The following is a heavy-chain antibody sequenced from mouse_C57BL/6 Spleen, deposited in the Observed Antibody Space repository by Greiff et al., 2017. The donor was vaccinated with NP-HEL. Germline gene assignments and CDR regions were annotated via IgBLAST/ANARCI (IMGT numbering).Heavy chain of an antibody. D-gene: IGHD1-1*01. CDR3: ARGDYYYGSSWYFDV. CDR1: GFTFSDCY. CDR2: INYDGSST. V-gene: IGHV5-16*01. J-gene: IGHJ1*03. Sequence: EVKLVESEGGLVQPGSSMKLSCTASGFTFSDCYMAWVRQVPEKGLEWVANINYDGSSTYYLDSLKSRFIISRDNAKNILYLQMSSLKSEDTATYYCARGDYYYGSSWYFDVWGTGTTVTVSS.